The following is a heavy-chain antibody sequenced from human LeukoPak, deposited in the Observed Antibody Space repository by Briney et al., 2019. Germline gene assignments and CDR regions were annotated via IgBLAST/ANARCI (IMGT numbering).Heavy chain of an antibody. Sequence: PGGSLRLSCAASGFTFSSDAMHWVRQAPGKGLEWVAIILSDGSKTYYPDSVKGQFTISRDIAKNTLYLQMNSLRAEDTGVYYCAKDHYWSIDYWGRGTLVTVSS. CDR2: ILSDGSKT. D-gene: IGHD3-3*01. J-gene: IGHJ4*02. CDR3: AKDHYWSIDY. V-gene: IGHV3-30*02. CDR1: GFTFSSDA.